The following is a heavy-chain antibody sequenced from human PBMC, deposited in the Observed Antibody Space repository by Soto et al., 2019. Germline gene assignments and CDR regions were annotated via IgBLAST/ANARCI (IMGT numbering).Heavy chain of an antibody. CDR1: GGSISSSSYY. V-gene: IGHV4-39*01. CDR3: ARRIYDSSGYYYGIDY. D-gene: IGHD3-22*01. Sequence: QLQLQESGPGLVKPSETLSLTCTVSGGSISSSSYYWGWIRQPPGKGLEWIGSIYYSGSTYYNPSLKSRVTISVDTSKNQFSLKLSSVTAADTAVYYCARRIYDSSGYYYGIDYWGQGTLVTVSS. J-gene: IGHJ4*02. CDR2: IYYSGST.